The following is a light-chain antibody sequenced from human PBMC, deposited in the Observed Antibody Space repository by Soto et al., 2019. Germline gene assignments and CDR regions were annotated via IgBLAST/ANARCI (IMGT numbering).Light chain of an antibody. V-gene: IGKV4-1*01. CDR3: QQYYSKT. J-gene: IGKJ1*01. Sequence: DIVMTQSPDSLAVSLGERATINCKSSQSVLYSSNNKNYLAWYQQKPGQPPKLLIYWASTRESGVPDRFSGSGSGTDFTLTSSSLQAEDVAVYYCQQYYSKTFGQGTKVEIK. CDR2: WAS. CDR1: QSVLYSSNNKNY.